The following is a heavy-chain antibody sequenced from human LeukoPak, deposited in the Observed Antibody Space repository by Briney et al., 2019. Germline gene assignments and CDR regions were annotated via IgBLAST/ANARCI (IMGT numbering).Heavy chain of an antibody. CDR2: IKSKTDGGTT. CDR3: TTFSGYYVYFDY. D-gene: IGHD3-22*01. V-gene: IGHV3-15*01. Sequence: PGGSLRLSCAASGFTFSNAWMSWVRQAPGKGLEWVGRIKSKTDGGTTDYAAPVRGRFTISRDDSKNTLYLQMNSLKTEDTAVYYCTTFSGYYVYFDYWGQGTLVTVSS. J-gene: IGHJ4*02. CDR1: GFTFSNAW.